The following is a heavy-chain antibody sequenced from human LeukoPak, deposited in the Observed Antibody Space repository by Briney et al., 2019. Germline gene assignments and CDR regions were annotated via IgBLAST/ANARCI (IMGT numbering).Heavy chain of an antibody. J-gene: IGHJ4*02. D-gene: IGHD5-12*01. CDR3: ASQGGGNSGYDWDY. CDR2: IIPILGIA. Sequence: SVKVSCKSSEGTFSSYAISWVRQAPGQGLEWMGRIIPILGIANYAQKFQGRVTITADKSTSTAYMELSSLRSEDTAVYYCASQGGGNSGYDWDYWGQGTLVTASS. V-gene: IGHV1-69*04. CDR1: EGTFSSYA.